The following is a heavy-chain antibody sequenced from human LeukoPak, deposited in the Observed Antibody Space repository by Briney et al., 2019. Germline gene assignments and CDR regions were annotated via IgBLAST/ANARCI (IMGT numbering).Heavy chain of an antibody. D-gene: IGHD2-15*01. CDR3: ANQPERYCSGGPCLPSTG. CDR2: ISAGGHNT. J-gene: IGHJ4*02. V-gene: IGHV3-23*01. Sequence: PGGSLRLSCTASGFTFSSYAMHWVRQAPGKGLEWVSGISAGGHNTYYTDSVKGRFTISRDNSKNTLFVQMNSLSSDDTAVYYCANQPERYCSGGPCLPSTGWGQGTLVTVSS. CDR1: GFTFSSYA.